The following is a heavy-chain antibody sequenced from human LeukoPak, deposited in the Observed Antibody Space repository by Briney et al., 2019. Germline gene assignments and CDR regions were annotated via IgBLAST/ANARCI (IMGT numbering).Heavy chain of an antibody. CDR1: GGSISSRNW. CDR2: IYPSGST. V-gene: IGHV4-4*02. Sequence: SGTLSLTCAVSGGSISSRNWWIWVRQPPGKGLEWIGEIYPSGSTNYNPSLKSRVTISIDKSKNQFFLKLSSVTAADTAVYYCARDRTAADTPTGPWGQGTLVTVSS. J-gene: IGHJ5*02. D-gene: IGHD6-13*01. CDR3: ARDRTAADTPTGP.